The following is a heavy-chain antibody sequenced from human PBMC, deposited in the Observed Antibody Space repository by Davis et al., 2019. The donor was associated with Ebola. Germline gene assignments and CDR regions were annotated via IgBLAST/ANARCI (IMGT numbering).Heavy chain of an antibody. D-gene: IGHD2-2*01. CDR1: GYSFTSYW. V-gene: IGHV5-51*01. CDR2: IYPGDSDT. CDR3: ARPADCISTSCYGVDV. J-gene: IGHJ6*02. Sequence: GESLKISCKGSGYSFTSYWIGWVRQMPGKGLEWMGIIYPGDSDTRYSPSFQGHVTISTDKSISTAYLQWSSLKASDTAMYYCARPADCISTSCYGVDVWGQGTTVTVSS.